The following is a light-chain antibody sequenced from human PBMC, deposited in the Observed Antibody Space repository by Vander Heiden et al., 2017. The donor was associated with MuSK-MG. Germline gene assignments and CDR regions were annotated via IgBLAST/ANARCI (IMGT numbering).Light chain of an antibody. Sequence: QSVLTQPPSVSGAPGQRVTISCPPSTSTIGAGYDVHWYQQVPGTAPKLLIYGDTNRPSGVPDRFSGSKSGTSASLAVTGLQAEDEADYYCQSHDSTLSGSVFGGGTALTVL. V-gene: IGLV1-40*01. CDR2: GDT. J-gene: IGLJ3*02. CDR3: QSHDSTLSGSV. CDR1: TSTIGAGYD.